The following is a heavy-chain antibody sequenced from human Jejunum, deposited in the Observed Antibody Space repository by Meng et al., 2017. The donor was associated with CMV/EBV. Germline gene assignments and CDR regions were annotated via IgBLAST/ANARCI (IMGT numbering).Heavy chain of an antibody. J-gene: IGHJ4*02. Sequence: VSGDSFSSGTSYWSWIRQTPGKGLEWIAYIYYSGKINYNPSLKSRVTVSLDTSKNQFSLRLTSVTAADTAVYFCARYYSGWYFDNWGQGTVVTVSS. CDR2: IYYSGKI. CDR3: ARYYSGWYFDN. V-gene: IGHV4-61*01. CDR1: GDSFSSGTSY. D-gene: IGHD5-12*01.